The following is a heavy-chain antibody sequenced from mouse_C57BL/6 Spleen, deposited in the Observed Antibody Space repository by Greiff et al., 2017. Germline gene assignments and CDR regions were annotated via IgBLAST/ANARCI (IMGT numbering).Heavy chain of an antibody. Sequence: QVQLQQPGTELVKPGASVKLSCKASGYTFTSYWMHWVKQRPGQGLEWIGNINPSNGGTTYNEKFKSKATLTVDKSSSTAYMQLSSLTSEDSAVYEWARYYGSSYAMDYWGQVTSVTVSS. J-gene: IGHJ4*01. CDR3: ARYYGSSYAMDY. CDR2: INPSNGGT. CDR1: GYTFTSYW. V-gene: IGHV1-53*01. D-gene: IGHD1-1*01.